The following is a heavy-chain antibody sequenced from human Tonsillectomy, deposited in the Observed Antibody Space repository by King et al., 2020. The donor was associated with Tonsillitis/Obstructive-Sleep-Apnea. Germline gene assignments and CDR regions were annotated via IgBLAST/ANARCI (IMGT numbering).Heavy chain of an antibody. Sequence: VQLVESGAEVQKPGSSVKVSCKASGGTFSRYAINWVRQAPGKGLEWMGGIIPTFGTANYAQKFQGRVTVTADESTSTTYTELSSLRSEDTAIFYCATAPADGELLHSFDYWGQGSLVTVSS. CDR1: GGTFSRYA. J-gene: IGHJ4*02. CDR3: ATAPADGELLHSFDY. D-gene: IGHD1-26*01. CDR2: IIPTFGTA. V-gene: IGHV1-69*19.